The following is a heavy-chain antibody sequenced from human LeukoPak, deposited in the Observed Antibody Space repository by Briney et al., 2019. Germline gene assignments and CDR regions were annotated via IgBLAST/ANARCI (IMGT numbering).Heavy chain of an antibody. J-gene: IGHJ4*02. CDR2: IYYSGST. V-gene: IGHV4-59*01. D-gene: IGHD3-3*01. CDR1: GGSLNNYY. CDR3: ARGGDFWSGYYI. Sequence: SETLSLTCTVSGGSLNNYYWSWIRQPPGKGLEWIGYIYYSGSTNYNPSLWSRLTISIDTSKNQFSLKLSSVTAADTAVYYCARGGDFWSGYYIWGQGTLVTVSS.